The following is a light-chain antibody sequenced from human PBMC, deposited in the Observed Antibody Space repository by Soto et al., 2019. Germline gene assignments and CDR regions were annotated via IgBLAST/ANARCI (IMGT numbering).Light chain of an antibody. CDR1: SSDVGDYDF. CDR3: CSYAGSYTLYV. J-gene: IGLJ1*01. Sequence: CVLTQPRSVSGSAGQSVTISCTATSSDVGDYDFVSWYQQHPAKAPKLMIYDVSKRPSGVPDRFSGSRSGNTASLTISGLQAEDEADYYCCSYAGSYTLYVFGTGTKVTVL. CDR2: DVS. V-gene: IGLV2-11*01.